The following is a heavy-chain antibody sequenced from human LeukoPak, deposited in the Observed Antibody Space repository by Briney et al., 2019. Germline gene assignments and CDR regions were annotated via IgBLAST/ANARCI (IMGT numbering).Heavy chain of an antibody. Sequence: PGGSLTLSCSTSGFTFSDFSMTWIRQPPGKGLEWIGSIYYSGSTYYNPSLKSRVTISVDRSKNQFSLKLSSVTAADTAVYYCARVIVVVPAAIRAFDIWGQGTMVTVSS. CDR3: ARVIVVVPAAIRAFDI. CDR2: IYYSGST. V-gene: IGHV4-38-2*02. J-gene: IGHJ3*02. CDR1: GFTFSDFS. D-gene: IGHD2-2*02.